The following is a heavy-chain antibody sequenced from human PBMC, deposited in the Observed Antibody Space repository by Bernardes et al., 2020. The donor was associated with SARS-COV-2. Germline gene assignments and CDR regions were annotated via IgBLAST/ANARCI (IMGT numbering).Heavy chain of an antibody. CDR2: IIPIFGTA. Sequence: SVKVSCKASGGTFSSYAISWVRQAPGQGLEWMGRIIPIFGTANYAQKFQGRVTITADESTSTAYMELSSLRSEDTAVYYCARSGWYGVVTANANQGRGWFDPWGQGTLVTVSS. CDR3: ARSGWYGVVTANANQGRGWFDP. D-gene: IGHD2-21*02. J-gene: IGHJ5*02. CDR1: GGTFSSYA. V-gene: IGHV1-69*13.